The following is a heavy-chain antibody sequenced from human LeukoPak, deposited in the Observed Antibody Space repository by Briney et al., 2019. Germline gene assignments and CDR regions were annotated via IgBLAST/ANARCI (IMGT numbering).Heavy chain of an antibody. J-gene: IGHJ5*02. CDR1: GFTLSDFW. D-gene: IGHD6-13*01. V-gene: IGHV3-7*01. CDR2: MNQDGSDK. Sequence: PGGSLRLSCAASGFTLSDFWMSWVRQAPGKGLEWVANMNQDGSDKNYVDSVKGRFTISRDNAKNSLYLQMNSLRAEDTGVYYCARGGGGIASAAAGTPNWFDPWGQGTLVTVSS. CDR3: ARGGGGIASAAAGTPNWFDP.